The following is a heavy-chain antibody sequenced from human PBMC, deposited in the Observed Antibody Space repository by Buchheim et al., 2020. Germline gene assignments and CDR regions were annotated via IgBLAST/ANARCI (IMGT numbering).Heavy chain of an antibody. V-gene: IGHV4-34*01. CDR2: INHSGST. CDR1: GGSFSAYY. Sequence: QVQLQQWGAGLLKPSETLSLTCAVYGGSFSAYYWSWIRQPPGKGLEWIGEINHSGSTNYNPSLKSRVPISVDTSKKQFSLKLSSVTAADTAVYYCARVPISIDCSSTSCSRGYFDYWGQGNL. CDR3: ARVPISIDCSSTSCSRGYFDY. J-gene: IGHJ4*02. D-gene: IGHD2-2*01.